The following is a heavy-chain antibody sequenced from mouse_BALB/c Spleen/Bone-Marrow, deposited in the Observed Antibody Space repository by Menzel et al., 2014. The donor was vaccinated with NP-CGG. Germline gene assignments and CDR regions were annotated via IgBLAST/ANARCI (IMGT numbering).Heavy chain of an antibody. Sequence: QVQLQQSGAELVRPGSSVKISCKASGYVFSSYWMNWAKQRPGQGLEWIGQIYPGDGDTNYNGKFKGKATLTADKSSSTAYMQLSSLTSEDSAVYFCARQYGNYFDYWGQGTTLTVSS. J-gene: IGHJ2*01. CDR1: GYVFSSYW. CDR2: IYPGDGDT. CDR3: ARQYGNYFDY. V-gene: IGHV1-80*01. D-gene: IGHD2-10*02.